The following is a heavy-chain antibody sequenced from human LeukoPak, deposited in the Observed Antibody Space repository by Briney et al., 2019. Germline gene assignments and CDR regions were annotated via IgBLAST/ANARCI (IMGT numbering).Heavy chain of an antibody. CDR1: GGSFSGYY. V-gene: IGHV4-34*09. CDR3: ARRDSSGLLYYFDY. CDR2: IYYSGST. D-gene: IGHD3-22*01. J-gene: IGHJ4*02. Sequence: PSETLSLTCAVYGGSFSGYYWSWIRQPPGKGLEWIGYIYYSGSTYYDPSLKSRVTMSVDTAKNQFSLKLSSVTAADTAVYYCARRDSSGLLYYFDYWGQGTLVTVSS.